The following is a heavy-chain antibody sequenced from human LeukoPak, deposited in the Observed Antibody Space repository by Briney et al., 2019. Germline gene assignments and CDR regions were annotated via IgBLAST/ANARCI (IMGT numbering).Heavy chain of an antibody. D-gene: IGHD3-10*01. V-gene: IGHV3-21*01. CDR3: ARDGLGIDY. Sequence: GGSLRLSCAASGFTFISYHMNWVRHAPGKGLEWVSSISSGSGYIHYADSVTGRFTISRDNAKKSLYLQMNSLRAEDTAVYYCARDGLGIDYWGQGTLVTVSS. CDR1: GFTFISYH. CDR2: ISSGSGYI. J-gene: IGHJ4*02.